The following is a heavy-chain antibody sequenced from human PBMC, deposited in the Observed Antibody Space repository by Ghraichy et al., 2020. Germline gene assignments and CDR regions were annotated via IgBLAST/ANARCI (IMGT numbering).Heavy chain of an antibody. J-gene: IGHJ5*02. CDR2: IIPYLDIV. D-gene: IGHD3-10*01. V-gene: IGHV1-69*04. CDR1: GGTFSNHA. Sequence: SVKVSCKASGGTFSNHAISWVRQTPEQGLEWMGRIIPYLDIVNLAQKFQGRLTITADKSTNTAYMELSDLRSEDTAVYYCARGLGSATYYSWGRFDPWGHGTLLTVSS. CDR3: ARGLGSATYYSWGRFDP.